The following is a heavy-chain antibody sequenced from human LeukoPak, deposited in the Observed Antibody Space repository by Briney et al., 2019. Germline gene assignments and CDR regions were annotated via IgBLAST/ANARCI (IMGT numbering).Heavy chain of an antibody. CDR2: ISSSSSYI. D-gene: IGHD6-13*01. CDR3: ATENRVYPF. Sequence: PGGSLRLSCAASGFTFSSYAMSWVRQAPGKGLEWVSSISSSSSYIYYTDSVKGRFTISRDNAKNSLFLQMNSLRAEDTAVYYCATENRVYPFWGQGILVTVSS. J-gene: IGHJ4*02. CDR1: GFTFSSYA. V-gene: IGHV3-21*01.